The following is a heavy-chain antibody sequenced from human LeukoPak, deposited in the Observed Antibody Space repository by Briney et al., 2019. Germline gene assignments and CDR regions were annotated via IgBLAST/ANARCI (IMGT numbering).Heavy chain of an antibody. Sequence: ASVKVSCKASGGSFSTYGISWVRQAPGQGLEWMGWISAYNGNTNYAQKLQGRVTMTTDTSTSTAYMELRSLRSDDTAVYYCARDGLEESEMADYWGQGTLVTVSS. CDR2: ISAYNGNT. J-gene: IGHJ4*02. CDR1: GGSFSTYG. D-gene: IGHD5-24*01. CDR3: ARDGLEESEMADY. V-gene: IGHV1-18*01.